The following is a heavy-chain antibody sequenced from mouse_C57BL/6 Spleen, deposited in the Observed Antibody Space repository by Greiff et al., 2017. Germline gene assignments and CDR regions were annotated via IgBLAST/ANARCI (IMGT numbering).Heavy chain of an antibody. CDR3: ARQLRLRGAMDY. J-gene: IGHJ4*01. Sequence: EVQLVESGGGLVQPGGSLKLSCAASGFTFSDYYMYWVRQTPEKRLEWVAYISNGGGSTYYPDTVKGRFTISRDNDKNTLYLQMSRLKSEDTAMYYCARQLRLRGAMDYWGQGTSVTVSS. D-gene: IGHD3-2*02. CDR2: ISNGGGST. CDR1: GFTFSDYY. V-gene: IGHV5-12*01.